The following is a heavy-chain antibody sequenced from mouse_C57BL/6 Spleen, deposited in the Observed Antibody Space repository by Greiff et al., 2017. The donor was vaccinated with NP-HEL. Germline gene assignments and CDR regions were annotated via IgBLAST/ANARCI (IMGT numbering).Heavy chain of an antibody. CDR2: IYPGDGDT. D-gene: IGHD4-1*01. V-gene: IGHV1-80*01. CDR3: ARREELGAWFAY. CDR1: GYAFSSYW. Sequence: QVQLQQSGAELVKPGASVKISCKASGYAFSSYWMNWVKQRPGKGLEWIGQIYPGDGDTNYNGKFKGKATLTADKSSSTAYMQLSSLTSEDSAVYFCARREELGAWFAYWGQGTLVTVSA. J-gene: IGHJ3*01.